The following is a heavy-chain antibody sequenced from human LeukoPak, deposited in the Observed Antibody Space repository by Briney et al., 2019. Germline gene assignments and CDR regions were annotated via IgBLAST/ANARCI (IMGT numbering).Heavy chain of an antibody. CDR1: GFTFSSYG. CDR2: ISYDGSNK. Sequence: GGSLRLSCAASGFTFSSYGMHWVRQAPGKGLEWVAVISYDGSNKYYADSVKGRFTISRDNSKNTLYLQMNSLRAEDTAVYYCAKDSSGYPARYMDVWGKGTTVTVSS. V-gene: IGHV3-30*18. D-gene: IGHD3-22*01. CDR3: AKDSSGYPARYMDV. J-gene: IGHJ6*03.